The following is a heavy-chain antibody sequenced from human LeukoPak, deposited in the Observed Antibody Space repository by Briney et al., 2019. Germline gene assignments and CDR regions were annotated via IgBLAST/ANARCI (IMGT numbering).Heavy chain of an antibody. D-gene: IGHD4-23*01. CDR2: INPSGDST. V-gene: IGHV1-46*01. Sequence: ASVKVSCKASGYTFTSYYMHWVRQAPGQGLEWMGIINPSGDSTSYTQKFQGRVTMTRDMSTSTVYMELSSLRSEDTAVYYCAAITTVVTPVAFDIWGQGTMVTVSS. CDR1: GYTFTSYY. J-gene: IGHJ3*02. CDR3: AAITTVVTPVAFDI.